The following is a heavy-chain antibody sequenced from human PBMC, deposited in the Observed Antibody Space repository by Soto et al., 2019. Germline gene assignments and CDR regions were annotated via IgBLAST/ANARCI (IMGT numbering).Heavy chain of an antibody. CDR2: IIPIFGTA. J-gene: IGHJ1*01. Sequence: QVQLVQSGAEVKKPGSSVKVSCKASGGTFSSYAISWVRQAPGQGLEWMGGIIPIFGTANSAQKFQGRVTITADESTSTAYMELSSLRSEDTAVYYCARASRFDSSGYYEYFQHWGQGTLVTVSS. CDR1: GGTFSSYA. V-gene: IGHV1-69*01. D-gene: IGHD3-22*01. CDR3: ARASRFDSSGYYEYFQH.